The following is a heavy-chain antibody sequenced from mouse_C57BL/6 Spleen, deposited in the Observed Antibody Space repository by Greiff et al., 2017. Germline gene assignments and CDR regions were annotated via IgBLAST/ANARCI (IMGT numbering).Heavy chain of an antibody. J-gene: IGHJ4*01. CDR2: IYPGDGDT. V-gene: IGHV1-82*01. D-gene: IGHD2-12*01. Sequence: QVQLQQSGPELVKPGASVKISCKASGYAFSSSWMNWVKQRPGKGLEWIGRIYPGDGDTNYNGKFKGKATLTADKSSSTAYMQLSSLTSEDAAVYFCARDYSSDYYAMDYWGQGTSVTVSS. CDR1: GYAFSSSW. CDR3: ARDYSSDYYAMDY.